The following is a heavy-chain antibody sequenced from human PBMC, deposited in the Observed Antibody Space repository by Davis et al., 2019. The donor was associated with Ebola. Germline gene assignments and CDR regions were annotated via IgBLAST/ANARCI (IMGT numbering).Heavy chain of an antibody. CDR1: GFTFSSCS. CDR2: ISNSGSFI. D-gene: IGHD2-2*01. V-gene: IGHV3-21*01. Sequence: GGSLRLSCAASGFTFSSCSMNWVRQAPGKGLEWVSSISNSGSFIYYADSVKGRFTISRDNAKNSLYLQMNSLRAEDTAVYYCARTTSGYCISTSCPNFDYWGQGILVTVSS. J-gene: IGHJ4*02. CDR3: ARTTSGYCISTSCPNFDY.